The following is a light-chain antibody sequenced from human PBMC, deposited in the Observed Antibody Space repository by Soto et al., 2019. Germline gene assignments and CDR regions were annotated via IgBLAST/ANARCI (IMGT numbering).Light chain of an antibody. J-gene: IGLJ2*01. Sequence: QSVLTQPPSVSGAPGKRVTISCTGSSSNIGAGYDVHWYRQLPGTAPKLLIYGNSNRPSGVPDRFSGSKSGTSASLAITGLQAKDEADSYCQSYDSSLSGVVFGGGTKLTVL. CDR1: SSNIGAGYD. CDR2: GNS. V-gene: IGLV1-40*01. CDR3: QSYDSSLSGVV.